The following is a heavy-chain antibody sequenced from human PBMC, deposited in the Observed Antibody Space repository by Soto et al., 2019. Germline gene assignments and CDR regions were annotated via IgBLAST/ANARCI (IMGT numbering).Heavy chain of an antibody. CDR1: GFTFISYS. CDR2: ISSSSSYI. Sequence: NPGGSLRLSCAASGFTFISYSMNWVRQAPGKGLEWVSSISSSSSYIYYADSVKGRSTISRDNAKNSLYLQMNSLRAEDTAVYYCARGVPDIVLMVYAPATYGMDVWGQGTTVTRLL. D-gene: IGHD2-8*01. CDR3: ARGVPDIVLMVYAPATYGMDV. V-gene: IGHV3-21*01. J-gene: IGHJ6*02.